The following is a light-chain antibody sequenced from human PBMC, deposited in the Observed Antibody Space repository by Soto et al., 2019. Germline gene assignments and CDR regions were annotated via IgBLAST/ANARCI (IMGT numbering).Light chain of an antibody. CDR3: AAWDDSLNGQV. V-gene: IGLV1-36*01. J-gene: IGLJ2*01. CDR1: SSNIGNNA. CDR2: YDD. Sequence: QSVLTQPPSVSEAPRQRVTISCSGSSSNIGNNAVNWYQQLPGKAPKLLIYYDDLLPSGVSDRFSGSKSGTSASLAISGLQSEHEADYYCAAWDDSLNGQVFGGGTQLTVL.